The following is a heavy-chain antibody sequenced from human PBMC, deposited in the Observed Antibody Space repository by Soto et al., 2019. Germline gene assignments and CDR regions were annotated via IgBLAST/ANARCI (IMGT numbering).Heavy chain of an antibody. CDR2: IYYSGRT. V-gene: IGHV4-39*01. CDR1: GGSISSSSYY. D-gene: IGHD6-19*01. J-gene: IGHJ4*02. CDR3: ARPLYSSGWYISY. Sequence: QLQLQESGPGLVKPSETLSLTCTVSGGSISSSSYYWGWIRQPPGKGLEWIGSIYYSGRTYYNPSLKSRVTISVDTSKNQFSLKLRSVTAADTAVYYCARPLYSSGWYISYWGQGTLVTVSS.